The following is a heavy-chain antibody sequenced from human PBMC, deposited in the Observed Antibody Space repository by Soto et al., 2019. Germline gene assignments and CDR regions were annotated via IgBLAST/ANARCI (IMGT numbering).Heavy chain of an antibody. D-gene: IGHD3-10*01. CDR1: GFTFSSYS. Sequence: PGGSLRLSCAASGFTFSSYSMNWVRQAPGKGLEWVSYISSSSSTIYYADSVKGRYTISRDNAKNSLYLKMNSLRDEDTAVYYCAKGSGESAYYYYRLDDWGQGTMVTVFS. V-gene: IGHV3-48*02. CDR3: AKGSGESAYYYYRLDD. CDR2: ISSSSSTI. J-gene: IGHJ6*02.